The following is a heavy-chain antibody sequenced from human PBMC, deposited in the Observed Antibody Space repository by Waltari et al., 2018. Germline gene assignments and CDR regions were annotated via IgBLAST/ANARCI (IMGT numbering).Heavy chain of an antibody. CDR2: IQYSGNT. CDR1: SGSISSHY. D-gene: IGHD3-10*01. V-gene: IGHV4-59*11. J-gene: IGHJ4*02. Sequence: QVQLQESGPGLLKPSETLSLTCTVSSGSISSHYWSWVRQSPGMGLEWIGHIQYSGNTNYNPSLKSRLTISVDTSKTQFSLQLTSLTAADTAVYYCARFSRGRYFDFWAQGTLVTVSS. CDR3: ARFSRGRYFDF.